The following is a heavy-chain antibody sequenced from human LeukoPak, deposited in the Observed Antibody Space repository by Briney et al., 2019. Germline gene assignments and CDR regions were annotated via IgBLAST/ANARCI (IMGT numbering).Heavy chain of an antibody. J-gene: IGHJ4*02. CDR3: ATKQWLAPPPDS. V-gene: IGHV3-74*01. CDR2: INTEGTVT. D-gene: IGHD6-19*01. CDR1: GFTFSKYL. Sequence: GGSLRLSCAASGFTFSKYLMLWVRQAPGKGLESVSRINTEGTVTTYADSVKGRFTVSRDNADNTMFLQMNSVRDEDTAVYYCATKQWLAPPPDSWGQGTPVTVSS.